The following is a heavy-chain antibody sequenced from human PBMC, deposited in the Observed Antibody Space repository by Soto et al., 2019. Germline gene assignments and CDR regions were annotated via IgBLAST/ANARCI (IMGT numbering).Heavy chain of an antibody. CDR3: AKSRGNAVAGNYYYYGMDV. V-gene: IGHV3-23*01. D-gene: IGHD6-19*01. CDR1: GFTFSSYA. J-gene: IGHJ6*02. Sequence: GGSLRLSCAASGFTFSSYAMSWVRQAPGKGLEWVSAISGSGGSTYYADSVKGRFTISRDNSKNTLYLQMNSLRAEDTAVYYCAKSRGNAVAGNYYYYGMDVWGQGTTVTVSS. CDR2: ISGSGGST.